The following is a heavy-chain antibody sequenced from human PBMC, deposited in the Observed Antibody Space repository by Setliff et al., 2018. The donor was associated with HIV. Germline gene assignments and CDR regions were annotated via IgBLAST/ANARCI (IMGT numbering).Heavy chain of an antibody. CDR1: GYSISSGYY. D-gene: IGHD5-18*01. V-gene: IGHV4-38-2*02. J-gene: IGHJ5*02. CDR3: ARDLGSAYSYAQGRFDP. Sequence: SETLSLTCTVSGYSISSGYYWGWIRQPPGKGLEWIGSIHQSGSTYYNSSLKSRVTMSVDTSKNKFSLKPSSVTAADTAVYYCARDLGSAYSYAQGRFDPWGQGTLVTVSS. CDR2: IHQSGST.